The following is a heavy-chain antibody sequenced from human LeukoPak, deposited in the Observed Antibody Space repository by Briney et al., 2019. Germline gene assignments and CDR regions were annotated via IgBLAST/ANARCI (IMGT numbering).Heavy chain of an antibody. CDR2: IHYSGST. D-gene: IGHD5-12*01. V-gene: IGHV4-31*03. J-gene: IGHJ4*02. CDR1: GGSISSGGYY. CDR3: ATDPSGANYFDY. Sequence: KTSETLSLTCPVSGGSISSGGYYWSWVRQHPGKGLEWIGYIHYSGSTDYNPSLKSRVTISEDTSKNQFSLKLNSVTAADTAVYYCATDPSGANYFDYWGQGTLVTVSS.